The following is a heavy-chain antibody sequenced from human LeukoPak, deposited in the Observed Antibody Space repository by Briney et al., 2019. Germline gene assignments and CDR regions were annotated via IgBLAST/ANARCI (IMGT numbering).Heavy chain of an antibody. Sequence: PGGSLRLSCAASGFTFDDYAMHWVRQAPGEGLEWVSLIHGDSGTTYYADSVKGRFTISRDNSKNSLYLQMNSLRTEDTALYYCAKDTGSGWSFDYWGQGTLVTVSS. D-gene: IGHD6-19*01. V-gene: IGHV3-43*02. CDR1: GFTFDDYA. CDR2: IHGDSGTT. CDR3: AKDTGSGWSFDY. J-gene: IGHJ4*01.